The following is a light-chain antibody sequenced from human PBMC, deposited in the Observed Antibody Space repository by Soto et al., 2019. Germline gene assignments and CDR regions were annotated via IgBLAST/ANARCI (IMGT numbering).Light chain of an antibody. CDR2: DAS. CDR1: QDIGDY. V-gene: IGKV1-27*01. CDR3: QQSYSTPT. Sequence: GDRVTITCRASQDIGDYLAWYQQTPGTVPKLLIYDASRLRSGVPSRFSGRGSGTEFTLTISSLQPEDVATYYCQQSYSTPTFGQGTKVDIK. J-gene: IGKJ1*01.